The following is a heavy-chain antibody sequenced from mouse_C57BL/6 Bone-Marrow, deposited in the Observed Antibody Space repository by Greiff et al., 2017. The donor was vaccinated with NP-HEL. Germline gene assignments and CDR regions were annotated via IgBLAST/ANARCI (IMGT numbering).Heavy chain of an antibody. CDR2: IYPRSGNT. V-gene: IGHV1-81*01. CDR1: CYTFTSYG. CDR3: AREGDLLLRGFAY. J-gene: IGHJ3*01. Sequence: VQLQQSGAELARPGASVKLSCKASCYTFTSYGISWVKQGTGQGLEWIGEIYPRSGNTYYNEKFKGKATLTADKSSSTAYMELRSLTSEDSAVYFCAREGDLLLRGFAYWGQGTLVTVSA. D-gene: IGHD1-1*01.